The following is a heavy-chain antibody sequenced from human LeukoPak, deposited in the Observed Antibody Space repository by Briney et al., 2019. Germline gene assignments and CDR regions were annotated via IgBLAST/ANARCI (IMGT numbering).Heavy chain of an antibody. D-gene: IGHD3-3*01. CDR2: IYYSGST. Sequence: SETLSLTCTVFGGSISSYYWSWIRQPPGKGLEWIGYIYYSGSTNYNPSLKSRVTISVDTSKNQFSLELSSVTAADTAVYYCARDSVSISRAFDIWGQGTMVTVSS. CDR3: ARDSVSISRAFDI. J-gene: IGHJ3*02. V-gene: IGHV4-59*01. CDR1: GGSISSYY.